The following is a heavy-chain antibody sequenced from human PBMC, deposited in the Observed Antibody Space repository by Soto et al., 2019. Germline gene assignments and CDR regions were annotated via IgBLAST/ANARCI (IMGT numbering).Heavy chain of an antibody. CDR2: INPSGGST. D-gene: IGHD3-3*01. Sequence: KVSCKASGYTFTSYYMHWVRQAPGQGLEWMGIINPSGGSTSYAQKFRGRVTMTRDTSTSTVYMELSSLRSEDTAVYYCARAQVLRFLEWPLPPRYYYYGMDVWGQGTTVTVSS. V-gene: IGHV1-46*01. J-gene: IGHJ6*02. CDR3: ARAQVLRFLEWPLPPRYYYYGMDV. CDR1: GYTFTSYY.